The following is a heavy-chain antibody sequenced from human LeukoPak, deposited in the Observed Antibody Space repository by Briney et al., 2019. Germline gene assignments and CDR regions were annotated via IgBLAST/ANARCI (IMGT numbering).Heavy chain of an antibody. CDR1: GFTVSSNY. V-gene: IGHV3-53*01. Sequence: GGSLRLSCIASGFTVSSNYMTWVRQAPGKGLQWVSIIYNGGHTYYADSVKGRFTISRDNSKNTVYLQMHSLRAEDTAVYFCASARSLSGRPPNHFDYWGQGTLVTVPS. CDR2: IYNGGHT. J-gene: IGHJ4*02. CDR3: ASARSLSGRPPNHFDY.